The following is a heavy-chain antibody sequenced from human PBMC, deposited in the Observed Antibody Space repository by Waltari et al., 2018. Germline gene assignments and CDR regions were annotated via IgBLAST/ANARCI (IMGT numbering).Heavy chain of an antibody. CDR2: IYYSGST. CDR1: GGSISRYY. CDR3: ARAEKAAGTSYFDY. Sequence: QVQLQESGPGLVKPSETLSLTCTVSGGSISRYYWSWIRQPPGKGLEWLGYIYYSGSTNYNPSLKSRVTISVDTSKNQFSLKLSSVTAADTAVYYCARAEKAAGTSYFDYWGQGTLVTVSS. J-gene: IGHJ4*02. D-gene: IGHD6-13*01. V-gene: IGHV4-59*01.